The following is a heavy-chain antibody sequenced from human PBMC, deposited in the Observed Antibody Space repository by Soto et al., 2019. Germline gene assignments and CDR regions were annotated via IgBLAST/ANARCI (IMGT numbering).Heavy chain of an antibody. V-gene: IGHV1-18*01. CDR2: ISAYNGNT. CDR3: VCGYPPDISLVY. J-gene: IGHJ4*02. D-gene: IGHD6-25*01. CDR1: GYTFTSYG. Sequence: ASVKVSCKASGYTFTSYGISWVRQAPGQGLEWMGWISAYNGNTNYAQKLQGRVTMTTDTSTSTAHMELRSLRSDDTAVYYCVCGYPPDISLVYWGQGTLVTVSS.